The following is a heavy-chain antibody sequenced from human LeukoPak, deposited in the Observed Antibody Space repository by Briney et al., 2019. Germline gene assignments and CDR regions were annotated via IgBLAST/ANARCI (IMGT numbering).Heavy chain of an antibody. CDR2: INQKGGET. J-gene: IGHJ4*01. Sequence: AGGSLRLSCAVSGFTFSDFWMNWVRRSPGKGLEWVASINQKGGETSYVDSVKGRFTISRDNPKNSLYLQMSSLRAEDTAVYYCARDGTAPGLYFDLWGQGTLVTVSS. V-gene: IGHV3-7*01. CDR3: ARDGTAPGLYFDL. CDR1: GFTFSDFW. D-gene: IGHD6-13*01.